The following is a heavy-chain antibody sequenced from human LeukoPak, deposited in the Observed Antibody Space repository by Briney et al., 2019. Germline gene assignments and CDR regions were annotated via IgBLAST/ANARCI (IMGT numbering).Heavy chain of an antibody. J-gene: IGHJ4*02. D-gene: IGHD3-22*01. CDR3: ARGRYYYDISGYSTYYFDY. V-gene: IGHV3-30-3*01. Sequence: GGSLRLSCAASGFTFSSYAMHWVRQAPGKGLEWVAVISYDGSNKYYADSVKGRFTISRDNSKNTLYLQMNSLRPEDTAVYYCARGRYYYDISGYSTYYFDYWGQGTLVTVSS. CDR2: ISYDGSNK. CDR1: GFTFSSYA.